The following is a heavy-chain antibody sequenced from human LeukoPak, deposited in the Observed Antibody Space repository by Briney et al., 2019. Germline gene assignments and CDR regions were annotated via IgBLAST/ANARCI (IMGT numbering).Heavy chain of an antibody. CDR1: GFTFTSSA. J-gene: IGHJ6*03. D-gene: IGHD2-2*01. CDR2: IVVGSGNT. Sequence: ASVKVSCKASGFTFTSSAVQWVRQARGQRLEWIGWIVVGSGNTNYAQKFQERVTITRDMSTSTAYMELSSLRSEDTAVYYCARAGDIVVVAVAGAGYYYMDVWGKGTTVTVSS. V-gene: IGHV1-58*01. CDR3: ARAGDIVVVAVAGAGYYYMDV.